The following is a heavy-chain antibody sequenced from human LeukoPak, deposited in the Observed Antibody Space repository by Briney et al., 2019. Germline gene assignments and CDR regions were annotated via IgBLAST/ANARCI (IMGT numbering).Heavy chain of an antibody. V-gene: IGHV3-30-3*01. CDR1: GFTFSSYA. J-gene: IGHJ4*02. CDR3: ARDSALGVRGVVVN. Sequence: GRSLRLSCAASGFTFSSYAMHWVRQDPGKGLEWVAVISYDGSNKYYADSVKGRFTISRDNSKNTLHLQMNSLRDEDTAVYYCARDSALGVRGVVVNWGQGTLVTVSS. D-gene: IGHD3-10*01. CDR2: ISYDGSNK.